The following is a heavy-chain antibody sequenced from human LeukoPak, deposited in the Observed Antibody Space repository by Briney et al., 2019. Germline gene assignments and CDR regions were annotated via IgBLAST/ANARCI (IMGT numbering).Heavy chain of an antibody. V-gene: IGHV6-1*01. J-gene: IGHJ4*02. Sequence: SQTLSLTCAISGDSVSSNSAAWNWIRQSPSRGLEWLGRTYYRSKWYYDYAVSVKSRITISPDTSKNQFSLQVNSVTPEDTAMYYCARGTRYSSGWTFDYWGQGTLVTVSS. CDR2: TYYRSKWYY. D-gene: IGHD6-19*01. CDR1: GDSVSSNSAA. CDR3: ARGTRYSSGWTFDY.